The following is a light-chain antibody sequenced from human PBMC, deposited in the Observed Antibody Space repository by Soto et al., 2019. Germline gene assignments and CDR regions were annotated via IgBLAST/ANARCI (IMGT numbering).Light chain of an antibody. CDR2: KAS. J-gene: IGKJ1*01. V-gene: IGKV1-5*03. CDR1: QSISAW. Sequence: DIQMTQSPSTLSASVGDRVTITCRASQSISAWLAWYQQKPGKAPKLLIYKASTLESGVPSRFSGSGSGTEFPLTISSLQPDDFATYSCQQYNSDSRTFGQGTNVEIK. CDR3: QQYNSDSRT.